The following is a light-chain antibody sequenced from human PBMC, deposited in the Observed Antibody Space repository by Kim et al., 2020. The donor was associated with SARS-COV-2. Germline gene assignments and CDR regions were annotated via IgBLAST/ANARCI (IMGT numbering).Light chain of an antibody. Sequence: DIQMTQSPPTLSASVGDRVTITCRASQSISSWLGWYQQKPGKAPTLLIHDVSPLESGVPSRFSGSGSGTEFTLIISSLQPDDFATYYSQHYVTFWTFVPRTKVDIK. V-gene: IGKV1-5*01. CDR3: QHYVTFWT. CDR2: DVS. J-gene: IGKJ1*01. CDR1: QSISSW.